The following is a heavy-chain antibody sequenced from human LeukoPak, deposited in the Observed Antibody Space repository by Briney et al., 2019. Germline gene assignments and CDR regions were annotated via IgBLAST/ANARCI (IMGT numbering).Heavy chain of an antibody. Sequence: ASVKVSCKASGYTFTGYYMHWVRQAPGQGLEWMGWINPNRGGTNYAQKFQGRVTMTRDTSISTGYMELSRLRPDDTAVYYCARGRATVTTNWFDPWGQGTLVTVSS. V-gene: IGHV1-2*02. D-gene: IGHD4-17*01. CDR2: INPNRGGT. CDR3: ARGRATVTTNWFDP. CDR1: GYTFTGYY. J-gene: IGHJ5*02.